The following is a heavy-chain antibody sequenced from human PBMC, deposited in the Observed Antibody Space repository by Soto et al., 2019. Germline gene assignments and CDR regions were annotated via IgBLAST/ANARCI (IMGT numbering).Heavy chain of an antibody. D-gene: IGHD6-13*01. CDR1: EYTFTDYY. V-gene: IGHV1-46*01. CDR3: ATAAYSTSWYDF. Sequence: QVQLVQSGAEVKKPGASVKLSCKSSEYTFTDYYIHWVRQAPGQGLEWMGLINPSGGGTSYAQKFQGRVTMTRDTSTSTVYMELSSLRSEDTAVYYCATAAYSTSWYDFWGQGTLVTVSS. J-gene: IGHJ5*01. CDR2: INPSGGGT.